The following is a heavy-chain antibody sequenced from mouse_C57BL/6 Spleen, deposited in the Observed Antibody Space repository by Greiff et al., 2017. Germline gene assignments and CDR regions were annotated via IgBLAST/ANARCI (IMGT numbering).Heavy chain of an antibody. V-gene: IGHV5-6*01. CDR1: GFTFSSYG. CDR2: ISSGGSYT. J-gene: IGHJ4*01. CDR3: ASIYDYDDPSYYAMDY. D-gene: IGHD2-4*01. Sequence: EVKVVESGGDLVKPGGSLKLSCAASGFTFSSYGMSWVRQTPDKRLEWVATISSGGSYTYYPDSVKGRFTISRDNAKNTLYLQMSSLKSEDTAMYYCASIYDYDDPSYYAMDYWGQGTSVTVSS.